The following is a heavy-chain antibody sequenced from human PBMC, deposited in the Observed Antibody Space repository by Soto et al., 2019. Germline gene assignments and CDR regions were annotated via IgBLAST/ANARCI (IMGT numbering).Heavy chain of an antibody. V-gene: IGHV5-51*01. D-gene: IGHD1-26*01. CDR1: GYRFSSSW. CDR2: VYPSDSDV. CDR3: TSGATSPFGS. J-gene: IGHJ4*02. Sequence: VESLKISCKGTGYRFSSSWIGWVRQKPGKGLEWLGNVYPSDSDVRYSPAFEGQVTISADNSINTAYLQLLIPTAAATAMYYCTSGATSPFGSWGQGNRVCVSS.